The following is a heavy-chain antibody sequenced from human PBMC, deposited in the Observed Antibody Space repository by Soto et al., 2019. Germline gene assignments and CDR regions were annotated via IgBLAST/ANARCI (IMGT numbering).Heavy chain of an antibody. Sequence: QPGGSLRLSCAASGFTFSSYGMHWVRQAPGKGLEWVAVISYDGSNKYYADSVKGRFTISRDNSKNTLYLQMNSLRAEDTAVYYCAKDNDFWSGPSLYYYYGMDVWGQGTTVTVSS. CDR1: GFTFSSYG. D-gene: IGHD3-3*01. CDR2: ISYDGSNK. J-gene: IGHJ6*02. CDR3: AKDNDFWSGPSLYYYYGMDV. V-gene: IGHV3-30*18.